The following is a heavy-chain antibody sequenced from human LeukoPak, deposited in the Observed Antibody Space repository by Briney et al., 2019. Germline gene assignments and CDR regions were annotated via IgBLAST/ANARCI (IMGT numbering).Heavy chain of an antibody. CDR3: ARLPPWFGELLPNFDY. J-gene: IGHJ4*02. D-gene: IGHD3-10*01. V-gene: IGHV5-51*01. CDR2: IYPGDSDT. Sequence: NRGESLKISCKGSGYSFTSYWIGWVRQMPGKGLEWMGIIYPGDSDTRYSPSFQGQVTISADKSISTAYLQWSSLKASDTAMYYCARLPPWFGELLPNFDYWGQGTLVTVSS. CDR1: GYSFTSYW.